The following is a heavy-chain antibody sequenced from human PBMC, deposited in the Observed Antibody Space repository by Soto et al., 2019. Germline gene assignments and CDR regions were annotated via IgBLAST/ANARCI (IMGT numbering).Heavy chain of an antibody. CDR1: GFTFSSYA. Sequence: GGSLRLSCAASGFTFSSYAMSWVRQAPGKGLEWVSAISGSGGSTYYADSVKGRFTISRDNSKNTLYLQMNSLRAEDAAVYYCAKDLVGSNADYYDYWGQGTLVTVSS. CDR3: AKDLVGSNADYYDY. V-gene: IGHV3-23*01. D-gene: IGHD2-15*01. J-gene: IGHJ4*02. CDR2: ISGSGGST.